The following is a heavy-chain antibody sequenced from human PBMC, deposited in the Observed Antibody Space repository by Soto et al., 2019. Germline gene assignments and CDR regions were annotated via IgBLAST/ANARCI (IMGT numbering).Heavy chain of an antibody. CDR1: GGSISSGDYY. CDR2: IYHSGST. CDR3: ARERPDGARLDP. D-gene: IGHD6-6*01. V-gene: IGHV4-30-4*01. Sequence: SETLSLTCTVSGGSISSGDYYWSWIRQPPGKGLVWIGYIYHSGSTYYNPSLKSRVTISVDTSKNQFSLKLSSVTAADTAVYYCARERPDGARLDPWGQGTLVTVSS. J-gene: IGHJ5*02.